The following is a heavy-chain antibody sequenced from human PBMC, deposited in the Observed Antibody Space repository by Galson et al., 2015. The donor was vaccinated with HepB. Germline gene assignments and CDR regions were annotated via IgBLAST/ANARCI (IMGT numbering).Heavy chain of an antibody. J-gene: IGHJ4*02. CDR1: GFTFSGSA. Sequence: SLRLSCAASGFTFSGSAMHWVRQASGKGLEWVGRIRSKANSYATAYAASVKGRFTISRDDSKNTAYLQMNSLKTEDTAVYYCKGCSGGSCYAHWGQGTLVTVSS. D-gene: IGHD2-15*01. CDR2: IRSKANSYAT. CDR3: KGCSGGSCYAH. V-gene: IGHV3-73*01.